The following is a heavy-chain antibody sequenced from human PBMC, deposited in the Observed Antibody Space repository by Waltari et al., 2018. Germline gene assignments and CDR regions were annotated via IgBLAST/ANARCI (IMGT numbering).Heavy chain of an antibody. D-gene: IGHD1-26*01. Sequence: QVQLQESGPGLVKPSETLSLTCTVSGGSISSYYWSWIRQPPGKGLEWIGYIYYSGSTNYNPSLKSRVTISVDTSKNQFSLKLSSVTAADTAVYYCARDRWELYGWFDPWGQGTLVTVSS. V-gene: IGHV4-59*01. CDR3: ARDRWELYGWFDP. CDR2: IYYSGST. CDR1: GGSISSYY. J-gene: IGHJ5*02.